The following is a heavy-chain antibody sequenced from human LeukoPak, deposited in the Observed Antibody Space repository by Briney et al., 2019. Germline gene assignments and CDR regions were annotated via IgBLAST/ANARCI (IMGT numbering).Heavy chain of an antibody. CDR2: VYPNSVGR. Sequence: AAVKVSRKASVYTFTGYYILWVRQDPRPGREWMGWVYPNSVGRNYAQKFEGRVSVPRDTTISAAYMELSRLRSDDTAVYYCARVEGSSWYSYWGQGTLVTVSS. CDR1: VYTFTGYY. V-gene: IGHV1-2*02. D-gene: IGHD6-13*01. J-gene: IGHJ4*02. CDR3: ARVEGSSWYSY.